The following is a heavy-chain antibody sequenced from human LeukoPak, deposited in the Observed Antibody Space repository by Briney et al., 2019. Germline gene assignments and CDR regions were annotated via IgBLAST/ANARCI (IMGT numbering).Heavy chain of an antibody. CDR1: GFTFSSYS. V-gene: IGHV3-48*01. Sequence: GGSLRLSCAASGFTFSSYSMNWVRQAPGKGLEWVSYIRSSSSSIYYADSIKGRFTISRDNAKNSLFLQMNSLRAEDTAVYYCVRVPGPWGQGTLVTVSS. CDR3: VRVPGP. J-gene: IGHJ5*02. CDR2: IRSSSSSI. D-gene: IGHD1-14*01.